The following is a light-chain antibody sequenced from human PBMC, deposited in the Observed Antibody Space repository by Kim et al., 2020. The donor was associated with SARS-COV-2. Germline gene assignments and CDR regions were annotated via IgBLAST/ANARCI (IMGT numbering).Light chain of an antibody. J-gene: IGKJ1*01. V-gene: IGKV3-15*01. CDR1: QSVSRN. CDR2: YAS. CDR3: QQCDNWPRT. Sequence: VSPGETATLSCRASQSVSRNLAWYQQRPGQTPRLLIYYASTRASGVPARFSGSGSGTEFTLTITSLQSEDFAVYYCQQCDNWPRTFGQGTKVDIK.